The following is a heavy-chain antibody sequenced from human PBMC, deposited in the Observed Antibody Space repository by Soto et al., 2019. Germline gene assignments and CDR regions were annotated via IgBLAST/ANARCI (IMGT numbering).Heavy chain of an antibody. CDR2: ISYDGSNK. D-gene: IGHD3-22*01. Sequence: SLRLSCAASGFTFSSYAMHWVRQAPGKGLEWVAVISYDGSNKYYADSVKGRFTISRDNSKNTLYLQMNSLRAEDTAVYYCAKSITMIVGPFDYWGQGTLVTV. V-gene: IGHV3-30-3*02. J-gene: IGHJ4*02. CDR1: GFTFSSYA. CDR3: AKSITMIVGPFDY.